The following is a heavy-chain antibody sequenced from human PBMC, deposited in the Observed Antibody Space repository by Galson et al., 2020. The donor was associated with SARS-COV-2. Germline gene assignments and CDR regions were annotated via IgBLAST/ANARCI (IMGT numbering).Heavy chain of an antibody. CDR2: IYYSGGT. J-gene: IGHJ5*02. CDR1: GGSISSYY. Sequence: SETLSLTCPVSGGSISSYYWSWIRQPPGKGLEWIGYIYYSGGTNYNPSLKSRVTISVDTSKNQFSLNLSSVTAADPAVYYCAGEASMDWFDPWGQGTLVTVSS. D-gene: IGHD2-8*01. V-gene: IGHV4-59*01. CDR3: AGEASMDWFDP.